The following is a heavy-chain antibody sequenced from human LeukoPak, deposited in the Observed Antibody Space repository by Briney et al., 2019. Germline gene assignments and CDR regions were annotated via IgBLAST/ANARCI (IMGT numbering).Heavy chain of an antibody. CDR3: ARFSLTSNFDY. CDR1: GFTFSSYS. Sequence: GGSLRLSCAASGFTFSSYSMNWVRQAPGKGLEWVSSISSSSSYIYYADSVKGRFTISRDNSKNTLYLQMNSLRAEDTAVYHCARFSLTSNFDYWGQGTLVTVSS. CDR2: ISSSSSYI. J-gene: IGHJ4*02. D-gene: IGHD2/OR15-2a*01. V-gene: IGHV3-21*04.